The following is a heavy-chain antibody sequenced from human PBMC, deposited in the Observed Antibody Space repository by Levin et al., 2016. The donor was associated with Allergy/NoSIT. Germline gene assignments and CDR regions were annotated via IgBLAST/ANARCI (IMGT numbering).Heavy chain of an antibody. Sequence: WVRQAPGQGLEWMGWISAYNGNTNYAQKLQGRVTMTTDTSTSTAYMELRSLRSDDTVVYYCARARAPLTIFGVVIKSAYTLYYYMDVWGKGTTVTVSS. V-gene: IGHV1-18*01. D-gene: IGHD3-3*01. J-gene: IGHJ6*03. CDR2: ISAYNGNT. CDR3: ARARAPLTIFGVVIKSAYTLYYYMDV.